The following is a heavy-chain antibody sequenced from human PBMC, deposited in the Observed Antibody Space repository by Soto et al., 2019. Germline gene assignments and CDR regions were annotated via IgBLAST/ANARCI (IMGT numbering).Heavy chain of an antibody. Sequence: QVQLVQSGPEVKKPGSSVKVSCTASEGSFSSYTFSWVRQTPGQGLEWMGRIIPVLTIANYAPKFQDRVTIAADKSTTTVYIELSTLISGDPAVYYCKTQLMVHYQYRGGEDVWGQGTTVTVSS. CDR2: IIPVLTIA. J-gene: IGHJ6*02. CDR3: KTQLMVHYQYRGGEDV. D-gene: IGHD1-26*01. V-gene: IGHV1-69*02. CDR1: EGSFSSYT.